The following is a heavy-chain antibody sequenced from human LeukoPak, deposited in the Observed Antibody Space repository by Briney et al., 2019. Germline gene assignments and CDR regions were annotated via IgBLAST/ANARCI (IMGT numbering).Heavy chain of an antibody. CDR3: ARDLQGIAAAGTRNASDI. Sequence: PGGSLRLSCAASGFTFSSYGMHWVRQAPGKGLEWVAVIWYDGSNKYYADSVKGRFTISRDNSKNTLYLQMNSLRAEDTAVYYCARDLQGIAAAGTRNASDIWGQGTMVTVSS. V-gene: IGHV3-33*01. CDR1: GFTFSSYG. J-gene: IGHJ3*02. D-gene: IGHD6-13*01. CDR2: IWYDGSNK.